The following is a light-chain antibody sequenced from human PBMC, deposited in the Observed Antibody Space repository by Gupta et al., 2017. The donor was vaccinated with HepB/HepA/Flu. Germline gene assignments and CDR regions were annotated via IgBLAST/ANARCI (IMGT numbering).Light chain of an antibody. CDR1: SNNVGNQG. Sequence: QAGLTQPPSVSKGLRQTATLTCTGNSNNVGNQGAAWLQQHQGHPPKLLSYRKNNRPSGISERFSASRSGNTASLTITGLQPEDEADYYCSAWDSSRSVWVFGGGTKLTVL. CDR3: SAWDSSRSVWV. CDR2: RKN. J-gene: IGLJ3*02. V-gene: IGLV10-54*04.